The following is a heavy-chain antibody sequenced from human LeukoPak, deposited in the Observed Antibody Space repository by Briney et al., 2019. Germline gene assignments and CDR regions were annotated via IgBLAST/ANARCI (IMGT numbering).Heavy chain of an antibody. CDR2: IIPILGIA. CDR1: GYTFTSYA. J-gene: IGHJ4*02. CDR3: TVTMIVGGVY. V-gene: IGHV1-69*04. Sequence: SVKVSCKASGYTFTSYAISWVRQAPGQGLEWMGRIIPILGIANYAQKFQGRVTITADKSTSTAYMELSSLRSEDTAVYYCTVTMIVGGVYWGQGTLVTVSS. D-gene: IGHD3-22*01.